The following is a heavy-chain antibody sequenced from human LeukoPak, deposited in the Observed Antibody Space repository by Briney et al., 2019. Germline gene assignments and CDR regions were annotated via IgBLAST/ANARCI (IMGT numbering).Heavy chain of an antibody. Sequence: SETLSLTCTVSGGSISSYYWTWIRQPPGKGLEWIGYIYYGGSTNYNPSLKSRVTISVDTSKNQFSLKLTSVTAADTAVYYCARDRRYYGSSGTVYFDAMDVWGQGTTVTVSS. CDR2: IYYGGST. J-gene: IGHJ6*02. V-gene: IGHV4-59*01. D-gene: IGHD3-22*01. CDR1: GGSISSYY. CDR3: ARDRRYYGSSGTVYFDAMDV.